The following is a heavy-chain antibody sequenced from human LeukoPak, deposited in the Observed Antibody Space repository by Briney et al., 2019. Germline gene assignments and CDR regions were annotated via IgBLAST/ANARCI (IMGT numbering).Heavy chain of an antibody. CDR3: AKATVTTFYYYGMDV. CDR2: IYSGGST. J-gene: IGHJ6*02. Sequence: GGSLRLSCAASGFTVSSNYMSWVRQAPGKGLEWVSVIYSGGSTYYADSVKGRFTISRHNSKNTLYLQMNSLRAEDTAVYYCAKATVTTFYYYGMDVWGQGTTVTVSS. CDR1: GFTVSSNY. V-gene: IGHV3-53*01. D-gene: IGHD4-11*01.